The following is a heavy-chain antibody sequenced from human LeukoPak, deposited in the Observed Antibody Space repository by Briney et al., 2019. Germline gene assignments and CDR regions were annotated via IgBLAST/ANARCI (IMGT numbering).Heavy chain of an antibody. CDR2: VSGSGSTT. Sequence: PGGSLRLSCTASGFTFSSYEMNWVRQAPGKGLEWVSSVSGSGSTTYYADSVKGRFTIGRDKSKNTLYLQMNSLRAEDTAVYYCAKDQSADFTAFDIWGQGTLVTVSS. CDR1: GFTFSSYE. CDR3: AKDQSADFTAFDI. J-gene: IGHJ3*02. V-gene: IGHV3-23*01. D-gene: IGHD2-21*02.